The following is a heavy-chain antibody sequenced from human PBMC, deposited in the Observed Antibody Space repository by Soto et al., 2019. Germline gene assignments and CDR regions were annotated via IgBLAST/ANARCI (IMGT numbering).Heavy chain of an antibody. CDR3: AGNGWGMATVGM. J-gene: IGHJ4*02. Sequence: EVQLVESGGALVQPGGSLRLSCAASGFTFSDHNFDWVRLAPGKGLEWVGHTSTHLYGYTTEYAASVKGRFTISRDNSKNTLYLQVNSLRVEDTAVYYCAGNGWGMATVGMWGPGTLVTVSS. D-gene: IGHD4-4*01. V-gene: IGHV3-72*01. CDR2: TSTHLYGYTT. CDR1: GFTFSDHN.